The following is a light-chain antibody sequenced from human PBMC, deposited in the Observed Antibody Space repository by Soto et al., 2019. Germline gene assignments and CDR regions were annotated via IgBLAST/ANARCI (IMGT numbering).Light chain of an antibody. J-gene: IGKJ1*01. Sequence: DLQMTQSPSTLSASVGDRVTITCRASRSFSSWLAWYQQKPGEAPKLLIYDASSLKRGVPPRFSGSGSGTEFTLTISSLQPDDFATYYCQHYKTYPWTFGQGTKVDIK. CDR1: RSFSSW. CDR2: DAS. V-gene: IGKV1-5*01. CDR3: QHYKTYPWT.